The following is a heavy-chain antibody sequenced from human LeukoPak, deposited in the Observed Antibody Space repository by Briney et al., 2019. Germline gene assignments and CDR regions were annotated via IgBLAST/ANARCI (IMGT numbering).Heavy chain of an antibody. Sequence: PGRSLRLSCAASGFTLDDYAMHWVRQAPGKGLEWVSGISWNSGSIGYADSVKGRFTISRDNAKDSLYLQMNSLRVEDTALYYCAKEQMAGAFDYWGQGTLVTVSS. CDR2: ISWNSGSI. CDR1: GFTLDDYA. CDR3: AKEQMAGAFDY. D-gene: IGHD6-19*01. V-gene: IGHV3-9*01. J-gene: IGHJ4*02.